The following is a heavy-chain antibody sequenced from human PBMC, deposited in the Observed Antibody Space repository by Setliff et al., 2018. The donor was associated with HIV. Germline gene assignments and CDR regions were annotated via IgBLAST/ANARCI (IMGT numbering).Heavy chain of an antibody. D-gene: IGHD3-10*01. CDR3: ARAVGLWVGEFSYYYYYMDV. CDR1: GGSIRSSSYY. CDR2: IKEDGSEK. Sequence: ETLSLTCTVSGGSIRSSSYYWGWVRQPPGKGLEWVANIKEDGSEKYYVDSVKGRFTISRDNAENSLYLQMNSLTAEDTAVYYCARAVGLWVGEFSYYYYYMDVWGKGTTVTVSS. V-gene: IGHV3-7*03. J-gene: IGHJ6*03.